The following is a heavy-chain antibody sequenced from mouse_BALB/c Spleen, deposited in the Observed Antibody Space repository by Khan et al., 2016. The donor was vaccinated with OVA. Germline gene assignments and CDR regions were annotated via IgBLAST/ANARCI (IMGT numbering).Heavy chain of an antibody. CDR3: ARNTHKITTGMDQ. CDR1: GFSLTSYG. J-gene: IGHJ4*01. Sequence: VQLQESGPGLVAPSQSLSITCTVSGFSLTSYGVHWVRQPPGKGLEWLVVIWSDGKTTYNSTLKSRLSISKDNSKSQVFLKMNSLQTDDTAMYYFARNTHKITTGMDQRGQGTSGTGSP. V-gene: IGHV2-6*02. CDR2: IWSDGKT. D-gene: IGHD2-4*01.